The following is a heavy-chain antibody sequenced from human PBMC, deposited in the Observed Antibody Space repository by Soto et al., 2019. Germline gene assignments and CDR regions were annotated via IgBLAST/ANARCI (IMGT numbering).Heavy chain of an antibody. CDR2: MNEDGGTT. D-gene: IGHD3-10*01. Sequence: PGGSLRLSCAASGFTFSSYWMHWVRQAPGKGLVWVSRMNEDGGTTDYADSVKGRFTISRDNAKNTLYLQMNNLRVEDTAVYYCASDLSGRADVWGQGTTVTVSS. CDR1: GFTFSSYW. V-gene: IGHV3-74*01. CDR3: ASDLSGRADV. J-gene: IGHJ6*02.